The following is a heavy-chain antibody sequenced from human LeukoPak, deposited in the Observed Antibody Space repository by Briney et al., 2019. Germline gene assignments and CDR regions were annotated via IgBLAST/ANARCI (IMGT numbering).Heavy chain of an antibody. V-gene: IGHV1-46*01. D-gene: IGHD2-2*01. CDR3: AREEYCSSTSRYAIDY. Sequence: ASVKVSCKASGYTFTSYYMHWVRQAPGQGLEWMGIINPSGGSTSYAQKFQGRVTITRDTSTSTVYMALSSLRSEDTAVYYCAREEYCSSTSRYAIDYWGQGTLVTVSS. J-gene: IGHJ4*02. CDR2: INPSGGST. CDR1: GYTFTSYY.